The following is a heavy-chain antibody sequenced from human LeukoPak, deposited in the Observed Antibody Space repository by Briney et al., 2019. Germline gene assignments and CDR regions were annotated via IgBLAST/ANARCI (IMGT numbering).Heavy chain of an antibody. CDR3: ARGGAARQLSFDY. J-gene: IGHJ4*02. CDR1: GFTFSTYG. Sequence: PGGSLRLPCAASGFTFSTYGMSWVRQAPGKGLEWVSGISGSGGASYYADSVKGRFTISRDDSHNTLYLQMNSLRAEDTAVYYCARGGAARQLSFDYWGQGTLVTVSS. CDR2: ISGSGGAS. D-gene: IGHD6-6*01. V-gene: IGHV3-23*01.